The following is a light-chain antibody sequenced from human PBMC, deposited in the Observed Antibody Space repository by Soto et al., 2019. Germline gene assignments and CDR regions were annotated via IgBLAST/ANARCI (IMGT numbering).Light chain of an antibody. V-gene: IGLV2-11*01. CDR1: SSDVGGYNY. CDR2: DVT. J-gene: IGLJ1*01. Sequence: QSVLTQPRSVSGSPGQSVTISCTGTSSDVGGYNYVSWYQHHPGKAPKVMIYDVTKRPSGVPDRFSGSKSGNTASLAISGLQAEDEADYYCCSYAGSSTFVFGTGTKLTVL. CDR3: CSYAGSSTFV.